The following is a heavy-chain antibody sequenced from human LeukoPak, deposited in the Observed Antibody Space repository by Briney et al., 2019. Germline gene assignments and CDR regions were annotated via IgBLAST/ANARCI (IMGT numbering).Heavy chain of an antibody. CDR3: ARGLFPIVVVPAADNWFDP. CDR2: INHSGST. CDR1: GGSFSGYY. D-gene: IGHD2-2*01. J-gene: IGHJ5*02. Sequence: SETLSLTCAVYGGSFSGYYWSWIRQPPGKGLEWIGEINHSGSTNYNPSLKSRVTISVDTSKNQFSLKLSSATAADTAVYYCARGLFPIVVVPAADNWFDPWGQGTLVTVSS. V-gene: IGHV4-34*01.